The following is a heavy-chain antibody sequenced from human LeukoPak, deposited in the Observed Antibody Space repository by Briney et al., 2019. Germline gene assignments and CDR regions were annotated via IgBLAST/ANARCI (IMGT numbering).Heavy chain of an antibody. CDR2: ISYDGSNK. D-gene: IGHD2-15*01. V-gene: IGHV3-30-3*01. J-gene: IGHJ4*02. CDR3: ARDRERCSGGSCDTFDY. Sequence: GGSLRLSCAASGFTFSSYAMHWVRQAPGKGLERVAVISYDGSNKYYADSVKGRFTISRDNSKNTLYLQMNSLRAEDTAVYYCARDRERCSGGSCDTFDYWGQGTLVTVSS. CDR1: GFTFSSYA.